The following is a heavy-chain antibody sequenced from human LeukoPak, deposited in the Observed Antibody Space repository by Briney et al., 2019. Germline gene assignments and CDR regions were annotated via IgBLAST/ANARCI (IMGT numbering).Heavy chain of an antibody. CDR1: GFTFSTYW. D-gene: IGHD3-22*01. Sequence: GSLRLSCAASGFTFSTYWMHWVRQAPGKGLVWVSRMNSDGSTTSYADSVKGRSSISRDNAKNTLYLQMNSLRAEDTAVYYCARVLSGYQFYFDYWGQGTLVTVSS. J-gene: IGHJ4*02. CDR2: MNSDGSTT. V-gene: IGHV3-74*01. CDR3: ARVLSGYQFYFDY.